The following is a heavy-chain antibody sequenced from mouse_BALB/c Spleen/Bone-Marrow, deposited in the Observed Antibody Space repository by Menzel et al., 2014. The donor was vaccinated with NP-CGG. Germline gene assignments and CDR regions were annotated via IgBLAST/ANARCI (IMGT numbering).Heavy chain of an antibody. Sequence: EVKLQESGGGLVQPGGSRKLSCAASGFTFSSFGMHWVRQAPEKGLEWVAYISSGSSTIYYADTVKGRFTISRDNPKNTLFLKMTSLRSEDTAMYYCARGGNFAWFAYWGQGTLVTVSA. V-gene: IGHV5-17*02. CDR3: ARGGNFAWFAY. D-gene: IGHD2-1*01. CDR1: GFTFSSFG. CDR2: ISSGSSTI. J-gene: IGHJ3*01.